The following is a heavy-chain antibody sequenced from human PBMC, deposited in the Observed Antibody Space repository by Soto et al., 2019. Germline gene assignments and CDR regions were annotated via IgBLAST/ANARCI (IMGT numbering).Heavy chain of an antibody. Sequence: PSETLSLTCTVSGGSISSYYWSWIRQPPGKGLEWIGYIYYSGSTNYNPSLKSRVTISVDTSKNQFSLKLSSVTAADTAVYYCAREGGGGDYYGMDVWGQGTTVTVSS. CDR2: IYYSGST. CDR3: AREGGGGDYYGMDV. CDR1: GGSISSYY. D-gene: IGHD1-26*01. V-gene: IGHV4-59*01. J-gene: IGHJ6*02.